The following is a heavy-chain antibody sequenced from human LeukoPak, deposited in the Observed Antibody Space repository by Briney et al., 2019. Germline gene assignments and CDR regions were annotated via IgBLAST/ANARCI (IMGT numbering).Heavy chain of an antibody. CDR1: GFTVSSNY. V-gene: IGHV3-66*01. CDR2: IYSGGST. J-gene: IGHJ5*02. D-gene: IGHD6-6*01. CDR3: AKDLGLYSSSSNWFDP. Sequence: GESLRLSCAASGFTVSSNYMSWVRQAPGKGLEWVSVIYSGGSTYYADSVKGRFTISRDNSKNTLYLQMNNLRAEDTAVYYRAKDLGLYSSSSNWFDPWGQGTLVTVSS.